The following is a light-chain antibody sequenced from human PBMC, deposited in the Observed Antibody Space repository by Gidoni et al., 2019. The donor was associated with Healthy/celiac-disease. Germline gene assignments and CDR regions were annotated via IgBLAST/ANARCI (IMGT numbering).Light chain of an antibody. CDR1: QSVSSSY. CDR2: GAS. CDR3: QQYGSSPWT. Sequence: GERATLSCRASQSVSSSYLAWYQQKPGQAPRLLIYGASSRATGIPDRCSGSGSGTDFTLTSSRLEPEDVAVYYCQQYGSSPWTFGQGTKVEIK. V-gene: IGKV3-20*01. J-gene: IGKJ1*01.